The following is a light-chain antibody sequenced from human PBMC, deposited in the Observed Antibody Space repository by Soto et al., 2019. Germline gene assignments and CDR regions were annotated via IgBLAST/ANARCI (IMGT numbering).Light chain of an antibody. CDR1: QDITNY. CDR2: NAS. V-gene: IGKV1-33*01. Sequence: DIQMTQSPSSLSASVGDRVTITCQASQDITNYLTWYQQKPGKAPQLLIYNASNLETGVPSRFSGSGSGTDFTFTISSLQPEDIATYYCQKYDYLPLTLGGGTTVE. CDR3: QKYDYLPLT. J-gene: IGKJ4*01.